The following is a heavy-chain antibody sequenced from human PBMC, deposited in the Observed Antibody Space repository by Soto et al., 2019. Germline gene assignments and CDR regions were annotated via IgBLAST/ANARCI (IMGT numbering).Heavy chain of an antibody. D-gene: IGHD5-12*01. CDR3: AKGSGYDLSVYYYYGMDV. J-gene: IGHJ6*02. CDR2: ISYDGSND. V-gene: IGHV3-30*18. CDR1: GFTFSSCG. Sequence: GGSLRVSYAATGFTFSSCGMHWVRQAPGKGLEWLAVISYDGSNDYYADSLKGRFTISRDNSKNTLYLQMNSLRAEDTAVYYCAKGSGYDLSVYYYYGMDVWGQGTTVTVSS.